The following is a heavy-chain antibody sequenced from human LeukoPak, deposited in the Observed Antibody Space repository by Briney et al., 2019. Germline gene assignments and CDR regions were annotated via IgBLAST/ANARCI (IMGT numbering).Heavy chain of an antibody. Sequence: GGSLRLSCAASGFTFSSYSMNWVRQAPGKGLEWVSSIGSSSSYIYYADSVKGRFTISRDNAKNSLYLQMNSLRAEDTAVYYCASLVGATTKGYFQHWGQGTLVTVSS. J-gene: IGHJ1*01. CDR3: ASLVGATTKGYFQH. D-gene: IGHD1-26*01. CDR2: IGSSSSYI. V-gene: IGHV3-21*01. CDR1: GFTFSSYS.